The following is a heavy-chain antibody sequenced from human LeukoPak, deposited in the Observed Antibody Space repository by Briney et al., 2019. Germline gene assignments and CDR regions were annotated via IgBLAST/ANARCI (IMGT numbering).Heavy chain of an antibody. V-gene: IGHV3-21*01. CDR3: ARVGSSSWFHEDYYYYMDV. Sequence: PGGSLRLSCAASGFTFSSYSMNWVRQAPGKGLEWVSSISSSSSYIYYADSVKGRFTISRDNAKNSLYLQMNSLRAEDTAVYYCARVGSSSWFHEDYYYYMDVWGKGTTVTVSS. D-gene: IGHD6-13*01. CDR1: GFTFSSYS. J-gene: IGHJ6*03. CDR2: ISSSSSYI.